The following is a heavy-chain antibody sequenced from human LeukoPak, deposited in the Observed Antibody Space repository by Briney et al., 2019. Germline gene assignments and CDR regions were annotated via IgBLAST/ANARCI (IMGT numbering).Heavy chain of an antibody. CDR1: GFTFSSYW. Sequence: GGSLRLSCAASGFTFSSYWMSWVRQAPGKGLEWVANIKQDGSEKYYVDSVKGRFTISRDNAKNSLYLQMNSLRAEDTAVYYCARGGYSGYDPTRFDPWGQGTLVTVSS. CDR3: ARGGYSGYDPTRFDP. CDR2: IKQDGSEK. V-gene: IGHV3-7*01. D-gene: IGHD5-12*01. J-gene: IGHJ5*02.